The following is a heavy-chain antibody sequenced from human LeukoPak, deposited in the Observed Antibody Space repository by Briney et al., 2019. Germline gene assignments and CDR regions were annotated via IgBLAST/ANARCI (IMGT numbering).Heavy chain of an antibody. J-gene: IGHJ4*02. CDR3: ARGGLGGITAYSNYLFDY. CDR1: GGSISSSSYY. V-gene: IGHV4-61*05. D-gene: IGHD4-11*01. Sequence: SETLSLTCTVSGGSISSSSYYWGWIRQPPGEGLEWIGYIYYSGSTNYNPSLKSRVTMSIDTSKNQFSLNLTSVTATDTAVYYCARGGLGGITAYSNYLFDYWGQGTLVTVSS. CDR2: IYYSGST.